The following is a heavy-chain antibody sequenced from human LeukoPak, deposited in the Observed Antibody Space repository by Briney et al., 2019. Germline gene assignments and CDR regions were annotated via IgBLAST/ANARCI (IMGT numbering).Heavy chain of an antibody. D-gene: IGHD3-3*01. CDR2: IYSGGST. V-gene: IGHV3-66*01. J-gene: IGHJ4*02. Sequence: GGSLRLSCAASGITVSNYYMNWVRQAPGKGLDWVSIIYSGGSTFYADSVRGRFTISRDNSKNTIYLQMNSLRAEDTAVYYCASGFPAESIDYWGQGTLLTVSS. CDR1: GITVSNYY. CDR3: ASGFPAESIDY.